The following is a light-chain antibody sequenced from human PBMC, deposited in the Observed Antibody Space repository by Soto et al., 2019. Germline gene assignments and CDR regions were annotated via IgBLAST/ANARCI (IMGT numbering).Light chain of an antibody. CDR2: KAS. V-gene: IGKV1-5*03. CDR1: QSVSEW. J-gene: IGKJ1*01. CDR3: QHYNSYSEA. Sequence: DIHLTQSPSTLSASVGDRVTITCRASQSVSEWLAWYQQKPGKAPKLLIYKASTLKSGVPSRFSGSGSGTEFTLTISSLQPDDFATYYCQHYNSYSEAFGQGTKVDI.